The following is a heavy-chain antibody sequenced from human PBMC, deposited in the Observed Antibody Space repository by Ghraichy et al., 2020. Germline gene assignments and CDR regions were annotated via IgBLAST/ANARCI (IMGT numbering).Heavy chain of an antibody. Sequence: SETLSLTCTVSGGSISSSSYYWGWIRQPPGKGLEWIGSIYYSGSTYYNPSLKSRVTISVDTSKNQFSLKLSSVTAADTAVYYCARGQGYYKVVGVYYYGMDVWGQGTTVTVSS. CDR1: GGSISSSSYY. V-gene: IGHV4-39*01. J-gene: IGHJ6*02. D-gene: IGHD3-9*01. CDR2: IYYSGST. CDR3: ARGQGYYKVVGVYYYGMDV.